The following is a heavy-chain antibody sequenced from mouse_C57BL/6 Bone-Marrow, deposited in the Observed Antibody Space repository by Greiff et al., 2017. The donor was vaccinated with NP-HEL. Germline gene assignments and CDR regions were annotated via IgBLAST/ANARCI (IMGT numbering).Heavy chain of an antibody. CDR3: ARYPNYYGAWFAY. CDR2: IHPNGGST. V-gene: IGHV1-64*01. Sequence: QVQLQQPGAELVKPGASVKLSCKASGYTFTSSWMHWVKQRPGQGLEWIGMIHPNGGSTNYNEKFKSKATLTVDKSSSTAYMQLSSLTSEDSAVYYCARYPNYYGAWFAYWGQGTLVTVSA. D-gene: IGHD1-1*01. J-gene: IGHJ3*01. CDR1: GYTFTSSW.